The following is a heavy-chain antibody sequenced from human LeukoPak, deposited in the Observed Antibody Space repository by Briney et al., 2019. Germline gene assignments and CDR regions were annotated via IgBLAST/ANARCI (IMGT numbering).Heavy chain of an antibody. CDR1: GFTFSGSA. CDR3: ASGLGTTYYFDY. CDR2: IYSGGST. V-gene: IGHV3-53*01. Sequence: GGSLRLSCAASGFTFSGSAMHWVRQAPGKGLEWVSVIYSGGSTYYADSVKGRFTISRDNSKNTLYLQMNSLRAEDTAVYYCASGLGTTYYFDYWGQGTLVTVSS. J-gene: IGHJ4*02. D-gene: IGHD1-14*01.